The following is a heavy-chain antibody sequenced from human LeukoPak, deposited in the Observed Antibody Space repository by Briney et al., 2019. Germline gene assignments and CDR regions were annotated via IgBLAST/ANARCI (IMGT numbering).Heavy chain of an antibody. V-gene: IGHV4-30-4*08. CDR3: ARFYVVVGLDY. Sequence: SETLSLTCTVSGDSMSSGDYYWSWIRQPPGKGLEWIGYVCFSGTTYYNPSLESRVTISVDTSKSHFSLRLSSVTAADTAVYYCARFYVVVGLDYWGQGTLVTVSS. CDR1: GDSMSSGDYY. D-gene: IGHD2-21*01. CDR2: VCFSGTT. J-gene: IGHJ4*02.